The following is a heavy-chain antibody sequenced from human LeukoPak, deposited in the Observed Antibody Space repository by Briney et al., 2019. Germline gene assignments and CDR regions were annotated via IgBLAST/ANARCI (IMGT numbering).Heavy chain of an antibody. V-gene: IGHV4-39*07. CDR3: ARGGTSYGSKAYNWFDP. CDR1: GGSISSTGYY. CDR2: IYHSGST. D-gene: IGHD3-16*01. Sequence: PSETLSLTCTVYGGSISSTGYYWGWIRQLPGKGLEWIGSIYHSGSTYYNPSLKSRVTISVDTSKNQFSLKLSSVTAADTAVYYCARGGTSYGSKAYNWFDPWGQGTLVTVSS. J-gene: IGHJ5*02.